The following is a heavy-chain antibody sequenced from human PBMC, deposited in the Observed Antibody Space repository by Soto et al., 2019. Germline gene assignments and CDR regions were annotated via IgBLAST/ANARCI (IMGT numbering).Heavy chain of an antibody. CDR3: ARPSLGYCSSTSCPGAFDI. D-gene: IGHD2-2*01. Sequence: ASVKVSCKASGYTFTSYGISWVRQAPGQGLEWMGWISAYNGNTNYAQKLQGRVTMTTDTSTSTAYMELRSLRSDDTAVYYCARPSLGYCSSTSCPGAFDIWGQGTMVTVS. CDR1: GYTFTSYG. J-gene: IGHJ3*02. CDR2: ISAYNGNT. V-gene: IGHV1-18*01.